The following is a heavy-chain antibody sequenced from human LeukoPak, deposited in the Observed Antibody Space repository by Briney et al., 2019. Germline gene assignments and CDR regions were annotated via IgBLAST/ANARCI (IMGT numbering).Heavy chain of an antibody. CDR3: AKSAAPYYFYAVTS. CDR1: GFTFSTYV. J-gene: IGHJ6*02. CDR2: ISGSGGST. Sequence: GGSLRLSCAASGFTFSTYVMSWVRQAPGKGLEWVSVISGSGGSTNYADSVKGRFTISRDTSKNTLYLQMDSLRAEDTAVYYCAKSAAPYYFYAVTSGAKGPRSPSP. V-gene: IGHV3-23*01.